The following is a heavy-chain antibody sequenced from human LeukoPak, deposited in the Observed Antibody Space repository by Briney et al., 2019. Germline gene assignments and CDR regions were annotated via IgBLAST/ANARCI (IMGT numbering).Heavy chain of an antibody. CDR1: GGSISSYY. J-gene: IGHJ4*02. V-gene: IGHV4-59*01. Sequence: SETLSLTCTVSGGSISSYYWSWIRQPPGKGLEWIGYIYYSVTTNYNPSLKSRVTISVDTSKNQFSLKLSSVTAADTAVYYCARGLHAVDYRGQGTLVTVSS. D-gene: IGHD5-24*01. CDR3: ARGLHAVDY. CDR2: IYYSVTT.